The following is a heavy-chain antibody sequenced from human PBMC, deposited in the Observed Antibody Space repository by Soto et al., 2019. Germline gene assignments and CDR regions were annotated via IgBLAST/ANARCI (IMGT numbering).Heavy chain of an antibody. CDR2: IYWADDK. V-gene: IGHV2-5*02. CDR3: AHSLFDWLSAMGCFAP. CDR1: GFSLSTSGVG. J-gene: IGHJ5*02. Sequence: QITLKESGPTLVKPTQTLTLTCTFSGFSLSTSGVGVGWIRQPPGKALEWLALIYWADDKRYSPSLKSRLTIPTDTSKNPLVLTMTTMDPVDTATYYCAHSLFDWLSAMGCFAPWGQGTLVPVSS. D-gene: IGHD3-9*01.